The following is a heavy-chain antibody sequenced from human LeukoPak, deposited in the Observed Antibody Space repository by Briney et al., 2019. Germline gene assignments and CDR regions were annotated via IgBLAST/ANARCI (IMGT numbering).Heavy chain of an antibody. CDR1: GFTFSSYA. CDR2: XSSNGGST. V-gene: IGHV3-64*01. Sequence: PGGSLRLSCAASGFTFSSYAMHWVRQAPGKGLXXXXXXSSNGGSTYYANSVKGRFTISRDNSKNTLYLQMGSLRAEDVAVYYCARTGYSSSWYENPGDYWGQGTLVTVSS. J-gene: IGHJ4*02. CDR3: ARTGYSSSWYENPGDY. D-gene: IGHD6-13*01.